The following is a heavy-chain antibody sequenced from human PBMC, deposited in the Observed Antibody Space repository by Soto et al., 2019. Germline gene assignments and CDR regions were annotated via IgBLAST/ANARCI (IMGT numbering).Heavy chain of an antibody. Sequence: PGGSLRLSCAASGFTFSSYAMSWVRQAPGKGLEWVSVISGSDDSTYYADSVKGRFTISRDNSKNTLYLQMNSLRAEDTAVYYCAKRSSSSTIDYPGQGTLVTGSS. D-gene: IGHD6-6*01. CDR3: AKRSSSSTIDY. V-gene: IGHV3-23*01. CDR1: GFTFSSYA. J-gene: IGHJ4*02. CDR2: ISGSDDST.